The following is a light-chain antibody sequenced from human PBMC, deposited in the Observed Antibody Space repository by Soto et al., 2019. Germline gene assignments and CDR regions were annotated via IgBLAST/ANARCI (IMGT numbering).Light chain of an antibody. CDR1: QIISSY. J-gene: IGKJ3*01. CDR3: QQSYSTPFT. V-gene: IGKV1-39*01. Sequence: DIQITHSRSSLSASVGDRVTITCRASQIISSYLNWYQQKPGKAPKLLIYAASSLQSGVPSRFSGSASGTDFTLTISSLQPEDFATYYCQQSYSTPFTLGPGTKVDIK. CDR2: AAS.